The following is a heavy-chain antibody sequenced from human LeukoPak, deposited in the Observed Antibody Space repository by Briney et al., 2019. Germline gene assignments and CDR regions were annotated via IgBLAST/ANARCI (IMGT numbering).Heavy chain of an antibody. CDR3: ARDSWIDY. J-gene: IGHJ4*02. CDR2: INGGGGST. Sequence: PGGSLRLSCAASGFTFRNYAMTWVRQAPGKGLEWVSAINGGGGSTYYAGSVKGRFTISRDNSKNTLYLQMNSLRAEDTAVYYCARDSWIDYWGQGTLVTVSS. D-gene: IGHD2-15*01. CDR1: GFTFRNYA. V-gene: IGHV3-23*01.